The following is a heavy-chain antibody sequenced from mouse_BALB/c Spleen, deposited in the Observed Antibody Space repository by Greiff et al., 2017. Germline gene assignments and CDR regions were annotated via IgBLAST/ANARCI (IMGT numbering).Heavy chain of an antibody. J-gene: IGHJ1*01. CDR3: AGDWEGGPDWYFDV. CDR1: GYTFTEYT. Sequence: VHVKQSGPELVKPGASVKISCKTSGYTFTEYTMHWVKQSHGKSLEWIGGINPNNGGTSYNQKFKGKATLTVDKSSSTAYMELRSLTSEDSAVYYCAGDWEGGPDWYFDVWGAGTTVTVSS. D-gene: IGHD4-1*01. V-gene: IGHV1-18*01. CDR2: INPNNGGT.